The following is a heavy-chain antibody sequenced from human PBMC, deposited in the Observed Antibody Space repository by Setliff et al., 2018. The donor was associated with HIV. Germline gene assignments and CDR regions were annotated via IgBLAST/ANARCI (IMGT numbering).Heavy chain of an antibody. V-gene: IGHV4-39*06. Sequence: PSETLSLTCTVSGGSISSSSYYWGWIRQPPGKGLEWIGSIYYSGTTYYNPSLKSRLRMSVDTSKNRFTLKVISMTAADTAVYYCARLSCSSNSCPFDYWVQGTLVTVSS. J-gene: IGHJ4*02. CDR1: GGSISSSSYY. CDR3: ARLSCSSNSCPFDY. D-gene: IGHD2-2*01. CDR2: IYYSGTT.